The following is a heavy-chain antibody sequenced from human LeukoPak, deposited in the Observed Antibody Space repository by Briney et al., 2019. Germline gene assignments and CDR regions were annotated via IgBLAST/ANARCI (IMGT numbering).Heavy chain of an antibody. D-gene: IGHD6-13*01. Sequence: GGSLRLSSAASGFTFSSYSMNWVRQAPGKGLEWVSSISSSSYIYYADSVKGRFTISRDNAKNSLYLQMNSLRAEDTAVYYCAREGIAAAGTGGDYWGQGTLVTVSS. CDR2: ISSSSYI. J-gene: IGHJ4*02. CDR1: GFTFSSYS. V-gene: IGHV3-21*01. CDR3: AREGIAAAGTGGDY.